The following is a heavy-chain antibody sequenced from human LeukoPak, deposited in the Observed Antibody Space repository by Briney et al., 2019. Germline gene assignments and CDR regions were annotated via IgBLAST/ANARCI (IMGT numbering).Heavy chain of an antibody. J-gene: IGHJ4*02. CDR2: INAGNGNT. CDR3: ARGGPYDYVWGSLNDY. Sequence: GASVKVSCKASGYTFTSYAMHWVRQAPRQRLEWMGWINAGNGNTKYSQKFQGRVTITRDTSASTAYMELSSLRSEDTAVYYCARGGPYDYVWGSLNDYWGQGTLVTVSS. CDR1: GYTFTSYA. V-gene: IGHV1-3*01. D-gene: IGHD3-16*01.